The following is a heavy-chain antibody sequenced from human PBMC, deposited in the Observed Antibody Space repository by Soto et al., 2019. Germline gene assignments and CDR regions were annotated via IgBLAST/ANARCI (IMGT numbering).Heavy chain of an antibody. D-gene: IGHD3-16*01. J-gene: IGHJ6*02. CDR3: AKGCHPPLRCMDV. Sequence: QVQLVESGGGVVQPGRSLRLSCAASGFTFSSYGMHWVRQAPGKGLEWVAVISYDGSNKYYADSVKGRFTISRDNSKNTLYLQMNSLRAEDTAVYYCAKGCHPPLRCMDVWGQGTTVTVSS. V-gene: IGHV3-30*18. CDR1: GFTFSSYG. CDR2: ISYDGSNK.